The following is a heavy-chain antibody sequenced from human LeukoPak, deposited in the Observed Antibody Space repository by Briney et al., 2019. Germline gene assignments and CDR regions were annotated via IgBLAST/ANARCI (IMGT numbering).Heavy chain of an antibody. V-gene: IGHV3-74*01. CDR1: GFTFSSYW. J-gene: IGHJ6*02. Sequence: PGGSLRLSCAASGFTFSSYWMHWVRQAPGKGLVWVSRINSDGSSTSYADSAKGRFTTSRDNAKNSLYLQMNSLRAEDTAVYYCARVAYYYGMDVWGQGTTVTVSS. CDR2: INSDGSST. CDR3: ARVAYYYGMDV.